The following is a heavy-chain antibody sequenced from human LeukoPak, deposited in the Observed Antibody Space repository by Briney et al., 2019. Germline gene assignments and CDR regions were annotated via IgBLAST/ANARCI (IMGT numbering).Heavy chain of an antibody. CDR2: ISFTSSYI. D-gene: IGHD2-8*02. J-gene: IGHJ6*02. Sequence: GRSLSLSCAVARLILSDHYMDWVSPAAGRGLEWVSSISFTSSYIYYADSVKGRFTISRDNSKNSLYLQMNSLRAEDTAVYYCARDETSTGHPVGMDVWGQGTTVTVSS. V-gene: IGHV3-21*01. CDR3: ARDETSTGHPVGMDV. CDR1: RLILSDHY.